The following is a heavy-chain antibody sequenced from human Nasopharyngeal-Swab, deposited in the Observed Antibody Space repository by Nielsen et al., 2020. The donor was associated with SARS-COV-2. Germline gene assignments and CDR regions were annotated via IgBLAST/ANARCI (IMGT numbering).Heavy chain of an antibody. Sequence: WIRQPPGKALEWLTLFYWDDDKRYSPSLKSRLTITKDTSKNQVVLTMTNMDPVDTATYYCAHSKITFGGVIATDYWGQGTLVTVSS. J-gene: IGHJ4*02. CDR3: AHSKITFGGVIATDY. D-gene: IGHD3-16*02. CDR2: FYWDDDK. V-gene: IGHV2-5*02.